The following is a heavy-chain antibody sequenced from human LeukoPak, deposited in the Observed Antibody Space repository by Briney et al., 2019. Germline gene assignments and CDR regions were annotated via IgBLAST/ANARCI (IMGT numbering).Heavy chain of an antibody. CDR2: INQDGSEE. Sequence: GGSLRLSCAASGLTFSRYWLTWVRQAPGKGLEWVANINQDGSEENYVDSVRGRFTISRDNAKNSLHLQMNNLRNEDTAVYHCVSRGCTAKACFEASLCCFDHWGRGTRVTVSS. CDR1: GLTFSRYW. D-gene: IGHD6-25*01. J-gene: IGHJ4*03. V-gene: IGHV3-7*03. CDR3: VSRGCTAKACFEASLCCFDH.